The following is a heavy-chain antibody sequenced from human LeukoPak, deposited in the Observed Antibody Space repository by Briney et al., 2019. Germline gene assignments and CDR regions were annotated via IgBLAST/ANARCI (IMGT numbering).Heavy chain of an antibody. D-gene: IGHD3-10*01. V-gene: IGHV3-7*01. CDR1: GFTFSRHW. J-gene: IGHJ2*01. CDR2: INQDGSEK. Sequence: GGSLRPSCAASGFTFSRHWMSWVRQAPGKGLEWVAIINQDGSEKYYVDSVKGRFTISRDNAKNSLYLEMNSLRAEDTAVYYCARERGGQDWDFDLWGRGTLVTVSS. CDR3: ARERGGQDWDFDL.